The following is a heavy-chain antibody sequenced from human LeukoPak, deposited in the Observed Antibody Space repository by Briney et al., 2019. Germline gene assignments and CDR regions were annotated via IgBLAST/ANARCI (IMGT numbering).Heavy chain of an antibody. J-gene: IGHJ2*01. CDR1: GFTFSSYW. V-gene: IGHV3-7*01. CDR3: ARDLYSSGWYYWYFDL. D-gene: IGHD6-19*01. CDR2: IKQDGSEK. Sequence: GGSLRLSCAASGFTFSSYWMSWVRQAPGKGLEWVANIKQDGSEKYYVDSVKGRFTISRDNAKNSLYLQMNSLRAEDTAVYYCARDLYSSGWYYWYFDLWGRGTLVTVSS.